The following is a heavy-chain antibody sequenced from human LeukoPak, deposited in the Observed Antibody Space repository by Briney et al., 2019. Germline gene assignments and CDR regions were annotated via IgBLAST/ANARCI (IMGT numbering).Heavy chain of an antibody. V-gene: IGHV3-23*01. J-gene: IGHJ4*02. Sequence: AGGSLRLSCAASGFTFSSYAMSWVRQAPGKGLEWVSAISGSGGSTYYADSVKGRFTISRDNSKNTLYLQMNSLRAEDTAVYYCAKFMYYYGSGVLDYWGQGTLDTVSS. CDR1: GFTFSSYA. CDR2: ISGSGGST. CDR3: AKFMYYYGSGVLDY. D-gene: IGHD3-10*01.